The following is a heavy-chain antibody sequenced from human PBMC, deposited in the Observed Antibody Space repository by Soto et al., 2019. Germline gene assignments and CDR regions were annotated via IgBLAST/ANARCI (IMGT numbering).Heavy chain of an antibody. V-gene: IGHV4-61*01. CDR1: GGSISTGRYA. CDR3: GRSDSKGAWAALY. D-gene: IGHD6-13*01. CDR2: IENNGKN. Sequence: SETLSLTCSISGGSISTGRYAWSWIRQAPGKGLEWIGYIENNGKNGYNSPFNSRATISVDRSRNQFSLRLSSVTAADPAVYYCGRSDSKGAWAALYWGQGILVTVSS. J-gene: IGHJ4*02.